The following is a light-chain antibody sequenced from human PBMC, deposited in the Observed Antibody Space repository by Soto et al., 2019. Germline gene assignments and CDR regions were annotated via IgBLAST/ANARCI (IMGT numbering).Light chain of an antibody. V-gene: IGKV1-5*01. CDR3: QQYDNYKPLT. CDR2: DAS. CDR1: QSISSW. J-gene: IGKJ4*01. Sequence: DIQMTQSPSAMSASVGDRVTITCRASQSISSWLAWYQQKPGKAPKLLIFDASSLESGTPSRFSGSSSGTQFTLTINGLQPDDFATYYCQQYDNYKPLTFGGWTKGDIK.